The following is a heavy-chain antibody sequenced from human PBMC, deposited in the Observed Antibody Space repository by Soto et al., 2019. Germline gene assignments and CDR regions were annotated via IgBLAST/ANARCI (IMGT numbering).Heavy chain of an antibody. V-gene: IGHV4-31*03. D-gene: IGHD2-2*01. CDR1: GGSISSGGYY. J-gene: IGHJ4*02. CDR3: ARALGYCSSTSCYFFGAAAGTRFDY. Sequence: PSETLSLTCTVSGGSISSGGYYWSWIRQHPGKGLEWIGYIYYSGSTYYNPSLKSRVTISVDTSKNQFSLKLSSVTAADTAVYYCARALGYCSSTSCYFFGAAAGTRFDYWGQGTPVTVS. CDR2: IYYSGST.